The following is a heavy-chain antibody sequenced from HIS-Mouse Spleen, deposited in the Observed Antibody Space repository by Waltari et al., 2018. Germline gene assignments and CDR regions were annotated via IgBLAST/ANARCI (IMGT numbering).Heavy chain of an antibody. D-gene: IGHD1-26*01. J-gene: IGHJ4*02. Sequence: QVQLLESGGGVVQPGRSLRLSCAAPGFTFRIYAMPWVRQAPGKGLEWVAVISYDGSNKYYADSVKGRFTISRDNSKNTLYLQMNSLRAEDTAVYYCAKDRGSPLYFDYWGQGTLVTVSS. CDR3: AKDRGSPLYFDY. V-gene: IGHV3-30*18. CDR1: GFTFRIYA. CDR2: ISYDGSNK.